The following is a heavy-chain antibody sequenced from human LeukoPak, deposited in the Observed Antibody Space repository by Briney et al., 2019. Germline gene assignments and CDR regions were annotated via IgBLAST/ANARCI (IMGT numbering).Heavy chain of an antibody. D-gene: IGHD3-22*01. V-gene: IGHV5-51*01. CDR1: GYSFTSYW. CDR3: ARPSDYDSSGYYPPHDAFDI. J-gene: IGHJ3*02. Sequence: GESLKISCKGPGYSFTSYWIGWVRQMPGKGLEWMGIIYPGDSDTRYSPSFQGQVTISADKSISTAYLQWSSLKASDTAMYYCARPSDYDSSGYYPPHDAFDIWGQGTMVTVSS. CDR2: IYPGDSDT.